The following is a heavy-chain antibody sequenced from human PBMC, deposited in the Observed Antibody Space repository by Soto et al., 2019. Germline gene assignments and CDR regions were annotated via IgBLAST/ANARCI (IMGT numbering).Heavy chain of an antibody. CDR1: GFSFSDSC. CDR3: ARHSGTFFEY. D-gene: IGHD1-1*01. Sequence: GGSLRLSCAASGFSFSDSCMSWIRQAPGEGLEWVANIKQDGSESYYVDSVRGQFTISRDNAKNSLYLQMNSLRAEDTAVYFCARHSGTFFEYWDQGGLVTVAS. J-gene: IGHJ4*02. CDR2: IKQDGSES. V-gene: IGHV3-7*05.